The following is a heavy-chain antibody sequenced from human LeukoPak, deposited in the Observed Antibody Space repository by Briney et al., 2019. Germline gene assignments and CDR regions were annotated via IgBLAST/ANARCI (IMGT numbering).Heavy chain of an antibody. D-gene: IGHD2-15*01. J-gene: IGHJ4*02. CDR1: GFTFSSYA. CDR2: ISGSAGST. Sequence: LAGGSLRLSCAASGFTFSSYAMSWVRQAPGKGLEWVSAISGSAGSTYYADSVKGRFTISRDNSKNTLYLQMNSLRAEDTAVYYCAKPGYCSGGSCYGNFDYWGQGTLVTVSS. CDR3: AKPGYCSGGSCYGNFDY. V-gene: IGHV3-23*01.